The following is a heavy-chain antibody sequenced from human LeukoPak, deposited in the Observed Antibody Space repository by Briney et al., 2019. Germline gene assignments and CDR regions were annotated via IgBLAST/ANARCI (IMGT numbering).Heavy chain of an antibody. CDR3: ARGVENYYYGMDV. CDR1: GGTFSSYA. J-gene: IGHJ6*04. CDR2: IIPIFGTA. V-gene: IGHV1-69*13. Sequence: ASVKVSCKASGGTFSSYAISWVRQAPGQGLEWMGGIIPIFGTANYAQKFQGRVTITADESTSTAYMELSSLRSEDTAVYYYARGVENYYYGMDVWGKGTTVTVSS.